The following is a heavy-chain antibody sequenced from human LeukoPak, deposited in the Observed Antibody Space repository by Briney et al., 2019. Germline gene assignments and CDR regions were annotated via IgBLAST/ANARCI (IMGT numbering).Heavy chain of an antibody. Sequence: GGSLRLSCAASGFTFDDYAMHWVRQAPAKGLEWASGISWNSGSIGYADSVKGRFTISRDNAKNSLYLQMNSLRAEDTALYYCAKDLWFGELGLDYWGQGTLVTVSS. V-gene: IGHV3-9*01. CDR1: GFTFDDYA. CDR3: AKDLWFGELGLDY. CDR2: ISWNSGSI. J-gene: IGHJ4*02. D-gene: IGHD3-10*01.